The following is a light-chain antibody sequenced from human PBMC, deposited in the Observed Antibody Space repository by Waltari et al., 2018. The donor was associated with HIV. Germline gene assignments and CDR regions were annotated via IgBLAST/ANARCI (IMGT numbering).Light chain of an antibody. CDR3: QSHDDFVGSRE. V-gene: IGLV1-40*01. CDR1: TSNIGAAYD. Sequence: QSALTQPPSVSGAPGQTVTISCTGTTSNIGAAYDVHWYQQFPGGAPRLLIPAGNRRPAGVSQCFSVSKSGNSAALTSTGLQADDEAEYYCQSHDDFVGSREFGGG. CDR2: AGN. J-gene: IGLJ2*01.